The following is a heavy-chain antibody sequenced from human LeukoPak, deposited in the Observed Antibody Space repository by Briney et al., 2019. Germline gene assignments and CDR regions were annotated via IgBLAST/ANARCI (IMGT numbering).Heavy chain of an antibody. CDR2: INPNSGGT. Sequence: GASVKVSCKASGYRFTDYYIHWVRQALGQGLEWMGWINPNSGGTIYGQKFQGRVTMTRDTSITTAYMDLSRLRSDDTAVYYCARRLMPVPAGDNNWFDPWGQGTLVTVSS. D-gene: IGHD2-2*01. V-gene: IGHV1-2*02. J-gene: IGHJ5*02. CDR1: GYRFTDYY. CDR3: ARRLMPVPAGDNNWFDP.